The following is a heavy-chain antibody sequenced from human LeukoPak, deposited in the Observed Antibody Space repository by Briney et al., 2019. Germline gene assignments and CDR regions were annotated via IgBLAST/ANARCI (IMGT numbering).Heavy chain of an antibody. CDR3: ARATSSIAARNFDY. V-gene: IGHV4-34*01. CDR2: INHSGST. D-gene: IGHD6-6*01. Sequence: PSETLSLTCAVYGGSFSGYYWSWIRQPPGKGLEWIGEINHSGSTNYNPSLKSRVTISVDTSKNQFSLKLSSVTAADTAVYYCARATSSIAARNFDYWGQGTLVTVSS. CDR1: GGSFSGYY. J-gene: IGHJ4*02.